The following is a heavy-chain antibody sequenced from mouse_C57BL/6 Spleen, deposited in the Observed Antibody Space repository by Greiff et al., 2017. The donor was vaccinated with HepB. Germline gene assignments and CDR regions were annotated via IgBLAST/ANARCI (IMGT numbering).Heavy chain of an antibody. CDR2: INPSSGYT. Sequence: QVQLKQSGAELARPGASVKMSCKASGYTFTSYTMHWVKQRPGQGLEWIGYINPSSGYTKYNQKFKDKATLTADKSSSTAYMQLSSLTSEDSAVYYCARSLNWDWYFDVWGTGTTVTVSS. CDR1: GYTFTSYT. D-gene: IGHD4-1*02. J-gene: IGHJ1*03. CDR3: ARSLNWDWYFDV. V-gene: IGHV1-4*01.